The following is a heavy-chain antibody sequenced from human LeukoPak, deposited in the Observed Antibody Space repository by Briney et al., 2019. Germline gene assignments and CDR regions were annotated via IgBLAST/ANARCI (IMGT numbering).Heavy chain of an antibody. CDR2: INPNSGGT. Sequence: ASVKVSCKTSEYIFTVYHMHWVRQAPGQGLEWMGWINPNSGGTNYAQKLQGRVTLTRDTSINTAYMELTRLRSDDTAVYYCARDNGDYWFDYWGQGTLVTVSS. CDR1: EYIFTVYH. D-gene: IGHD4-17*01. CDR3: ARDNGDYWFDY. J-gene: IGHJ4*02. V-gene: IGHV1-2*02.